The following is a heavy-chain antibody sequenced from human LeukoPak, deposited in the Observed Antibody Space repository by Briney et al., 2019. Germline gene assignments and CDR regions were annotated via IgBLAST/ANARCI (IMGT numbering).Heavy chain of an antibody. D-gene: IGHD6-6*01. CDR2: IYSSGST. CDR1: GGSISGYY. J-gene: IGHJ4*02. CDR3: ARHRYTSSSSYFDF. Sequence: PSETLSLTCSVSGGSISGYYWTWIRQPPGKGLEWIGYIYSSGSTNYYPSLKSRVTISVDTSKNQFSLRLSSVTAADTAVYYCARHRYTSSSSYFDFWGQGTLVTVSS. V-gene: IGHV4-59*08.